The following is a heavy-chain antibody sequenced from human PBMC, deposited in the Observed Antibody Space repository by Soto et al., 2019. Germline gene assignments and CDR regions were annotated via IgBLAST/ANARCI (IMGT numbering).Heavy chain of an antibody. Sequence: QVQLVESGGGVVQPGRSLRLSCAASGFTFSSYAMHWVRQAPGKGLEWVAVISYDGSNKYYADSVKGRFTISRDNSKNTLYLQMNSLRAEDTAGYYCASDRQLRPYYFDYWGQGTLVTVSS. D-gene: IGHD5-12*01. V-gene: IGHV3-30-3*01. CDR2: ISYDGSNK. CDR1: GFTFSSYA. J-gene: IGHJ4*02. CDR3: ASDRQLRPYYFDY.